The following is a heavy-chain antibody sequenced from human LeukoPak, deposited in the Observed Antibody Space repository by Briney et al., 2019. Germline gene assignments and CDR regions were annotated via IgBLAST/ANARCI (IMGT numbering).Heavy chain of an antibody. J-gene: IGHJ4*02. CDR3: ARNSDYSNYVLDY. CDR2: INHSGST. Sequence: PSETLSLTCAVYGGSFSGYYWSWIRQPPGKGLEWIGEINHSGSTNYNPSLKSRVTISVDTSKNQFSLKLSSVTAADTAVYYCARNSDYSNYVLDYWGQGTLVTVSS. CDR1: GGSFSGYY. D-gene: IGHD4-11*01. V-gene: IGHV4-34*01.